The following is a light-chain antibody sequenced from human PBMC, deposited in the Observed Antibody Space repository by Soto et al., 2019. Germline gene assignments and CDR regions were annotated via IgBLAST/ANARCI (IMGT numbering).Light chain of an antibody. CDR1: SSDVGSYNL. Sequence: QSALTQPASVSGSPGQSITIPCTGASSDVGSYNLVSWYQQHPGKAPKLMIYEVSRRPSGISNRFSGSKSGNTASLTISGLQAEDEADYYCCSYAGSPTFVIFGGGTKLTV. CDR3: CSYAGSPTFVI. J-gene: IGLJ2*01. CDR2: EVS. V-gene: IGLV2-23*02.